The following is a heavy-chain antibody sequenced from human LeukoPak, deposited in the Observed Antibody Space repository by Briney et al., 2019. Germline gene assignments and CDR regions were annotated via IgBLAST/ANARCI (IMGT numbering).Heavy chain of an antibody. D-gene: IGHD3-22*01. CDR1: GYTFTSYY. V-gene: IGHV1-46*01. CDR2: INPSGGST. Sequence: ASVKVSCKASGYTFTSYYMHWVRQAPGQGLEWMGIINPSGGSTSYAQKFQGRVTMTRDTSTSTVYMELSRLRSDDTAVYYCARDRDSSGQGDAFDIWGQGTMVSVSS. J-gene: IGHJ3*02. CDR3: ARDRDSSGQGDAFDI.